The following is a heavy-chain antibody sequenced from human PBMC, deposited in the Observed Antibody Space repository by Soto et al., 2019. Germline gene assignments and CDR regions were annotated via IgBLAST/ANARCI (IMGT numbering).Heavy chain of an antibody. V-gene: IGHV1-3*01. CDR1: GYTFTSYA. J-gene: IGHJ5*02. CDR2: INAGSGDT. CDR3: ARNRLLWYEEFDP. Sequence: GASVKVSCKASGYTFTSYAIHLVRQAPGQRLEWMGSINAGSGDTKYSPQFQGRVTITRDTTATTAYMEMRSLGSEDTAVYYCARNRLLWYEEFDPWGQGTLVTVSS. D-gene: IGHD2-21*01.